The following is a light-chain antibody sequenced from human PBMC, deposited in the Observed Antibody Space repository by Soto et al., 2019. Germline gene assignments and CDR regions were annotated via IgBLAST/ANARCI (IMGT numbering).Light chain of an antibody. CDR3: QQNDSSPSWT. V-gene: IGKV3-20*01. J-gene: IGKJ1*01. CDR2: GTS. CDR1: QNVSSKY. Sequence: EIGLTQSPGTLSLSPGERATLSCRASQNVSSKYLAWYQQKPGQAPRLLIYGTSSRATGISDRFRGSGSGTDFTLTISRLEPEDFAVYYCQQNDSSPSWTFGQGTKVDIK.